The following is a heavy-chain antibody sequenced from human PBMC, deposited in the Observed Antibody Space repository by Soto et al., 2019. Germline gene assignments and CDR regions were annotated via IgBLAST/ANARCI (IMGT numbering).Heavy chain of an antibody. CDR1: GGSISDADSY. J-gene: IGHJ6*02. CDR3: ARDGPPPSQPTSGFDV. V-gene: IGHV4-30-4*01. CDR2: IYNSGST. Sequence: QLQLQESGPGLVKPSQTLSLTCTVSGGSISDADSYWNWIRQPPGKGLEWIGCIYNSGSTYYTPSLKNRVATSQNPSKSQFSRKLLSVTAADTAVYYWARDGPPPSQPTSGFDVWGQGTTVTVSS.